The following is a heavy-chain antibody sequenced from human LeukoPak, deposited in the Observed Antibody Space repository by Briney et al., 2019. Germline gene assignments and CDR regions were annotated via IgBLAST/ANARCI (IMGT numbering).Heavy chain of an antibody. V-gene: IGHV4-38-2*02. CDR1: GGSISGYY. CDR3: ARRGRWLANWFDP. J-gene: IGHJ5*02. D-gene: IGHD5-24*01. Sequence: PSETLSLTCTVSGGSISGYYWGWIRQPPGKGLEWIGSIYHSGSTYYNPSLKSRVTISVDTSKNQFSLKLSSVTAADTAVYYCARRGRWLANWFDPWGQGTLVTVSS. CDR2: IYHSGST.